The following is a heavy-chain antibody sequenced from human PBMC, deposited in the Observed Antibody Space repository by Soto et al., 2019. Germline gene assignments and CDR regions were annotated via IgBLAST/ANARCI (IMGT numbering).Heavy chain of an antibody. CDR1: GYTFTGYH. D-gene: IGHD6-13*01. Sequence: QVLLVQSGAELKKAGASVKVSCKASGYTFTGYHMHWVRQAPGQGLEWMGWINPNSGATIYSQRFQGRVTMTRATSITTVFMELSRLISDDTAMYYCVRDVAPDGDHRFDIWGQGTMVTVSS. CDR2: INPNSGAT. J-gene: IGHJ3*02. CDR3: VRDVAPDGDHRFDI. V-gene: IGHV1-2*02.